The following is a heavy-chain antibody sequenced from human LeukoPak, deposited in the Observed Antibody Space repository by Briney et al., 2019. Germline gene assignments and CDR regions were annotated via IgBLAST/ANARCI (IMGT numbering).Heavy chain of an antibody. D-gene: IGHD3-22*01. CDR1: GYTFTSYA. CDR2: INTNTGNP. V-gene: IGHV7-4-1*02. J-gene: IGHJ4*02. CDR3: ARGSRYYYDSSGYYYFFDY. Sequence: GASVKVSCKASGYTFTSYAMNWVRQAPGQGLEWMGWINTNTGNPTYAQGFTGRFVFSLDTSVSTAYLQINSLKAEDTAVYYCARGSRYYYDSSGYYYFFDYWGQGTLVTVSS.